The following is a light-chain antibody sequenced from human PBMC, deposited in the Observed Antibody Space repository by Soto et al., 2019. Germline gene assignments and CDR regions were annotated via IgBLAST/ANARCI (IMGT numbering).Light chain of an antibody. CDR1: QSVTNRY. V-gene: IGKV3-20*01. CDR2: GIS. Sequence: NVLTQSPGTLSLSPGERATLSCRATQSVTNRYFAWYQQKPGQAPRLLIYGISSRATDIPDRFSGSGSGTDYTLTISRLEPEDFGVYYCQQYSSLPHTFGQGTKLEVK. CDR3: QQYSSLPHT. J-gene: IGKJ2*01.